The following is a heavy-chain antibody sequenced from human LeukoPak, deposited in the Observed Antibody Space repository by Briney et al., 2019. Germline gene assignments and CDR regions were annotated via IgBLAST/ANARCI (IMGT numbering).Heavy chain of an antibody. V-gene: IGHV4-59*01. CDR3: ARTTGMDV. D-gene: IGHD1-1*01. Sequence: SETLSLTCTVSGGSITSYYWSWIRQPPGKGLEWIGYVYYSGSTNYNPSLKSRVTISVDTSKNQFSLRLSSVTAADTALYYCARTTGMDVWGQGTTVTVSS. J-gene: IGHJ6*02. CDR1: GGSITSYY. CDR2: VYYSGST.